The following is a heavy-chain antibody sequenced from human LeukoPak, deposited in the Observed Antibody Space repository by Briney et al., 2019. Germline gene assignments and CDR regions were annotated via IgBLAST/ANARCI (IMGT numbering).Heavy chain of an antibody. J-gene: IGHJ4*02. CDR3: ATYSSGATFYFDN. CDR1: GFTFSSYA. Sequence: GGSLRLSCAASGFTFSSYAMSWVRQAPGKGLEWVSAITGSGGTTYYADSVKGRFTISRDNSKSTLYLQMNSLRAEDTAVYHCATYSSGATFYFDNWGQGTLVTVSS. CDR2: ITGSGGTT. D-gene: IGHD6-25*01. V-gene: IGHV3-23*01.